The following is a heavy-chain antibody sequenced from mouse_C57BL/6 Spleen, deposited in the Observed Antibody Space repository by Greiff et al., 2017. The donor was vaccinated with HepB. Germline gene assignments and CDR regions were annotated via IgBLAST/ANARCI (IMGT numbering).Heavy chain of an antibody. J-gene: IGHJ1*03. V-gene: IGHV1-76*01. D-gene: IGHD1-1*01. CDR2: IYPGSGNT. CDR1: GYTFTDYY. CDR3: ASVYCGSSFRYFDV. Sequence: QVQLMDSGAELVRPGASVKLSCKASGYTFTDYYINWVKQRPGQGLEWIARIYPGSGNTYYNEKFKGKVTLTAEKSSSTAYMQISSLTSEDSAVYVWASVYCGSSFRYFDVWGTGTTVTVSS.